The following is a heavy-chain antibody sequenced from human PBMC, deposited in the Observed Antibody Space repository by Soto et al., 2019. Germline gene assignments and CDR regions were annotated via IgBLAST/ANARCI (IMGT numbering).Heavy chain of an antibody. CDR2: IYYSGST. CDR3: ARRAAAGLWVLEHQYYFDY. D-gene: IGHD6-13*01. CDR1: GGSISSYY. V-gene: IGHV4-59*01. Sequence: SETLSLTCTVSGGSISSYYWSWIRQPPGKGLEWIGYIYYSGSTNYNPSLKSRVTISVDTSKNQFSLKLSSVTAEDTAVYYCARRAAAGLWVLEHQYYFDYWGQGTLVTVSS. J-gene: IGHJ4*02.